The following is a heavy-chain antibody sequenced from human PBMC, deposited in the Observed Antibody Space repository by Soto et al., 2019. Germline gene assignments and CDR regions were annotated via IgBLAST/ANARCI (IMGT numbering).Heavy chain of an antibody. V-gene: IGHV5-51*01. D-gene: IGHD2-15*01. Sequence: PGESLQISCQASGYSFTVYWIAWVRQMPGKGLEWMGIIYPGDSETRYSPSFQGQVTISADKSISTVYLQWSSLKASDTAIYYCASTDRAANYYFDRWGQGSLVTVSS. CDR1: GYSFTVYW. CDR2: IYPGDSET. J-gene: IGHJ4*02. CDR3: ASTDRAANYYFDR.